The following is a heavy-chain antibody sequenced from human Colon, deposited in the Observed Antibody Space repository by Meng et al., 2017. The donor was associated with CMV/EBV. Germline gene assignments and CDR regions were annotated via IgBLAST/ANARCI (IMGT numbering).Heavy chain of an antibody. CDR3: ARAYMSSGTDWYFDL. J-gene: IGHJ2*01. D-gene: IGHD6-25*01. CDR2: INSDGSST. Sequence: GESLKISCAASGFTFSSYWMHWVRQAPGKGLVWVSRINSDGSSTSYADSVKGRFTISRDNAKSSLYLQMSSLRAEETAVYYCARAYMSSGTDWYFDLWGRGTLVTVSS. CDR1: GFTFSSYW. V-gene: IGHV3-74*01.